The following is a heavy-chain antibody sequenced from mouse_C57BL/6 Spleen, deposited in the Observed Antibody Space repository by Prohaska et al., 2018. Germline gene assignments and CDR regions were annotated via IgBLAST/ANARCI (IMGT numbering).Heavy chain of an antibody. CDR2: IRLKSDNYAA. J-gene: IGHJ2*01. V-gene: IGHV6-3*01. Sequence: EVKLEESGGGLVQPGGSMKLSCVASGFTFSNYWMNWVSQSPEKGLEWVAQIRLKSDNYAAHYAESGKGSFIISRDDAKSSVYLQMKNVRAEDYGIDYCTGPGSSLGDWGQGTTLTVSS. CDR1: GFTFSNYW. CDR3: TGPGSSLGD. D-gene: IGHD1-1*01.